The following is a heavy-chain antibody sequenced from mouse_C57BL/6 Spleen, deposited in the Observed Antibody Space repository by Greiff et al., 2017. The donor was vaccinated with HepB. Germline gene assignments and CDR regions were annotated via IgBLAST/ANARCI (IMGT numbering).Heavy chain of an antibody. CDR1: GYTFTDYY. J-gene: IGHJ3*01. Sequence: EVQLQQSGPELVKPGASVKISCKASGYTFTDYYMNWVKQSHGKSLEWIGDINPNNGGTSYNQKFKGKATLTVDKSSSTAYMELRSLTSEDSAVYYCARGGNLLRPFAYWGQGTLVTVSA. V-gene: IGHV1-26*01. D-gene: IGHD1-2*01. CDR3: ARGGNLLRPFAY. CDR2: INPNNGGT.